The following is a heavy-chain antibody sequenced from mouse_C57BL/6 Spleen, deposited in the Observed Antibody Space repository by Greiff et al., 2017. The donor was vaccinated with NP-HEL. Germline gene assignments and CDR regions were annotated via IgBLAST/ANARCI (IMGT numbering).Heavy chain of an antibody. CDR1: GYTFTSYW. D-gene: IGHD3-2*02. Sequence: QVQLQQPGAELVKPGASVKLSCKASGYTFTSYWMQWVKQRPGQGLEWIGEIDPSDSYTNYNQKFKGKATLTVDTSSSTAYMQLSSLTSEDSAVYYCARDSSGGAYWGQGTLVTVSA. J-gene: IGHJ3*01. V-gene: IGHV1-50*01. CDR2: IDPSDSYT. CDR3: ARDSSGGAY.